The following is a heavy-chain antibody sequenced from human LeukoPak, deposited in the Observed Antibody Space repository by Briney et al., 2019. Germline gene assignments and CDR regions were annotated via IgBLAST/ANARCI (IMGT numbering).Heavy chain of an antibody. V-gene: IGHV4-34*01. CDR2: INHSGST. Sequence: PSETLSLTCAVYGGSFSGYYWSWIRQPPGKGLEWIGEINHSGSTNYNPSLRSRVTISVDTSKNQFSLKLSSVTAADTAVYYCARGLGYCSSTSCSPRGYYFDYWGQGTLVTVSS. D-gene: IGHD2-2*01. CDR3: ARGLGYCSSTSCSPRGYYFDY. J-gene: IGHJ4*02. CDR1: GGSFSGYY.